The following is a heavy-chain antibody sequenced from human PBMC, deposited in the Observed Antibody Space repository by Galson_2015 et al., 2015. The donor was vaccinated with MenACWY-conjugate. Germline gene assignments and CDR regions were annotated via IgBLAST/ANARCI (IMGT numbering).Heavy chain of an antibody. Sequence: SETLSLTCTVFGASITSNYWSWFRQPPGKGLEWIAYIRDIGSLKDNPSLKGRVTMSADKSNNQFSLRLISVTAADTAVYYCARLPTWGSSFGYFDYWGQGSLVAVSS. CDR1: GASITSNY. D-gene: IGHD7-27*01. CDR2: IRDIGSL. CDR3: ARLPTWGSSFGYFDY. J-gene: IGHJ4*02. V-gene: IGHV4-59*08.